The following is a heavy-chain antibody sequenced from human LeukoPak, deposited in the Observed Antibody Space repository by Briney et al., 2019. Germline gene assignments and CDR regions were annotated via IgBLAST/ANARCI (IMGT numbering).Heavy chain of an antibody. V-gene: IGHV3-23*01. CDR1: GFAFSSYA. Sequence: PGGSLRLSCAASGFAFSSYAMSWVRQPPGKGLEWVSVISRRDDYTYYADSVKGRFTISRDNAKNSLYLQMNSLRAEDTAVYYCARGPGYSTSNWFDPWGQGTLVTVSS. CDR3: ARGPGYSTSNWFDP. CDR2: ISRRDDYT. D-gene: IGHD6-6*01. J-gene: IGHJ5*02.